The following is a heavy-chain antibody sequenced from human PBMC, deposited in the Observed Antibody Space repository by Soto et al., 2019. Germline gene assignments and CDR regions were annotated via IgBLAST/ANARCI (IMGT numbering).Heavy chain of an antibody. Sequence: PSETLSLTCAVYGGSFSGYYWSWIRQPPGKGLEWIGEINHSGSTNYNPSLKSRVTISVDTSKNQFSLKLSSVTAADTALYYCARARGYCSGGSCYNWFDPWGQGTLVTVSS. CDR1: GGSFSGYY. D-gene: IGHD2-15*01. CDR3: ARARGYCSGGSCYNWFDP. J-gene: IGHJ5*02. V-gene: IGHV4-34*01. CDR2: INHSGST.